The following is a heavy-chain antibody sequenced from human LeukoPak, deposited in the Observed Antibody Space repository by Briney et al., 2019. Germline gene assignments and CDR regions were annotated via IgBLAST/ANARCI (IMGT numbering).Heavy chain of an antibody. CDR3: ARDRRGSPSDFLH. V-gene: IGHV4-38-2*02. D-gene: IGHD5-12*01. CDR1: GYSIRSGYY. CDR2: IYQSGST. Sequence: SETLSLTCTVSGYSIRSGYYWGWIRQPPGKGLEWIGSIYQSGSTYYNPSLKRRVTISVDTSKNQFSLKLTSVTAADTAVYYCARDRRGSPSDFLHWGQGTLVTVSS. J-gene: IGHJ1*01.